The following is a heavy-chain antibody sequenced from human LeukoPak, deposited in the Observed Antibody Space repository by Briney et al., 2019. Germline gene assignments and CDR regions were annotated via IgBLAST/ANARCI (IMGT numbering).Heavy chain of an antibody. D-gene: IGHD2-2*01. J-gene: IGHJ6*02. CDR3: ARDIDCSSTSCYYYYGMDV. V-gene: IGHV4-59*01. Sequence: SETLSLTCTVSGGSISSYYWSWIRLPPGKGLEWIGYLSKSGNTNYSPSLKSRVAIFGDTSKNQFFLKLSSVTAADTAVYYCARDIDCSSTSCYYYYGMDVWGQGTTVTVSS. CDR1: GGSISSYY. CDR2: LSKSGNT.